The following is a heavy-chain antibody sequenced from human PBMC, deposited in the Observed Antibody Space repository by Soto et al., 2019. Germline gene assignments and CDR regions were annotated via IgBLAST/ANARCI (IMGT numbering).Heavy chain of an antibody. Sequence: EVQLVESGGGLVQPGGSLRLSCAASGFTFSNYDMHWVRQTSGKGLEWVAGIGTDGDTFYPGSVKGRFSISREDATNSFYRQMNSLRAEDTAVYYCASGGLYICGQGTLVAVSS. CDR2: IGTDGDT. J-gene: IGHJ4*02. CDR3: ASGGLYI. D-gene: IGHD3-16*01. V-gene: IGHV3-13*01. CDR1: GFTFSNYD.